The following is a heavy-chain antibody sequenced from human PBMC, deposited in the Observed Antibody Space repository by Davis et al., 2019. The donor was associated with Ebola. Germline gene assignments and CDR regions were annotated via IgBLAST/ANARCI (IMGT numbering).Heavy chain of an antibody. CDR1: GFSFSGYW. CDR3: AARITMVWGAIYDY. V-gene: IGHV3-7*03. D-gene: IGHD3-10*01. Sequence: PGGSLRLSCAVSGFSFSGYWMSWVRQAPGKGLEWVASIKKDGNEKYYVDSVKGRFTISRDNAKNSLYLQMNSLRADDTAVYYCAARITMVWGAIYDYWGQGSLVTVSS. CDR2: IKKDGNEK. J-gene: IGHJ4*02.